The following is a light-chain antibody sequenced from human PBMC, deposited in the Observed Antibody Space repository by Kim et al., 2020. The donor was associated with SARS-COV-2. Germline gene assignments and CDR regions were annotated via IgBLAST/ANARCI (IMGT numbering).Light chain of an antibody. CDR1: QTVGNDY. CDR3: QQHAYCPLT. Sequence: SPGEKATPPCRASQTVGNDYLAWFQQKPGQTPRLLIHTASIRATGIPDRFSGSGSGTDFTLTITRLEPDDFAVYYCQQHAYCPLTFGGGTKVDIK. CDR2: TAS. V-gene: IGKV3-20*01. J-gene: IGKJ4*01.